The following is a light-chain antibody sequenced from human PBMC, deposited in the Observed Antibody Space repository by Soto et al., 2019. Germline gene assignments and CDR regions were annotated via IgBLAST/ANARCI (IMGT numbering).Light chain of an antibody. CDR2: GAS. CDR3: EQYGRSPLP. CDR1: QSVSSSY. Sequence: EIVLTQSPGTLSLSPGERATLSCRASQSVSSSYLAWYQQKPGQAPRLLIYGASSRATGIPDRFSGSGSGTDFTLTISRLEPEDFAVYYCEQYGRSPLPFGGGTKVDMK. J-gene: IGKJ4*01. V-gene: IGKV3-20*01.